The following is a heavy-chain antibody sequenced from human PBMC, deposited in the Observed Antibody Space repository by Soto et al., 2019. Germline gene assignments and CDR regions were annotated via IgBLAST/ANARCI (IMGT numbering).Heavy chain of an antibody. Sequence: GGSLRLSCAASGFTFSSYGMHWVRQAPGKGLEWVAVIWYDGSNKYYADSVKGRFTISRDNSKNTLYLQMNSLRAEDTAVYYCARDGRDGSGSYYHAWGQGTLVTVSS. J-gene: IGHJ5*02. CDR3: ARDGRDGSGSYYHA. V-gene: IGHV3-33*01. CDR2: IWYDGSNK. D-gene: IGHD3-10*01. CDR1: GFTFSSYG.